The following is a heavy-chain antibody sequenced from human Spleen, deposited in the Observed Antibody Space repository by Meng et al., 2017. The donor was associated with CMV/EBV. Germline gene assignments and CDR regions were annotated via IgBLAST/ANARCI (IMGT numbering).Heavy chain of an antibody. CDR1: GDSISSGDHY. D-gene: IGHD6-13*01. CDR2: IYYTGNA. V-gene: IGHV4-30-4*08. CDR3: ETYSSSYYSLST. J-gene: IGHJ5*02. Sequence: SETLSLTCAVSGDSISSGDHYWSWIRQPPGKGLEWMGYIYYTGNARYTPSLESRVTISVDTSKNQFSLKLTSVTAADTAVYYCETYSSSYYSLSTWGQGVLVAVSS.